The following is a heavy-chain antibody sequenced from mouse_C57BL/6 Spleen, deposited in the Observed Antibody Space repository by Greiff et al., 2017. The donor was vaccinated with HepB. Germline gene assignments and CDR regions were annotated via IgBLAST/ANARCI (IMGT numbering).Heavy chain of an antibody. CDR1: GFSLTSYG. J-gene: IGHJ1*03. CDR3: AKTYYYGSSHWYFDV. CDR2: IWRGGST. Sequence: VHLVESGPGLVQPSQSLSITCTVSGFSLTSYGVHWVRQSPGKGLEWLGVIWRGGSTDYNAAFMSRLSITKDNSKSQVFFKMNSLQADDTAIYYCAKTYYYGSSHWYFDVWGTGTTVTVSS. D-gene: IGHD1-1*01. V-gene: IGHV2-5*01.